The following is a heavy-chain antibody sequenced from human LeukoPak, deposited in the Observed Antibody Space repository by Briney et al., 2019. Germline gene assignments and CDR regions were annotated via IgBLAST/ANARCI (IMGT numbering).Heavy chain of an antibody. CDR2: INHSGST. D-gene: IGHD2-21*02. Sequence: SETLSLTCTVSGGSTSNSNNFRGWLRQPPGKGLEWIGEINHSGSTNYNPSLKSRVTISVDTSKNQFSLKLSSVTAADTAVYYCARVGDVGHLGAFYFDYWGQGTLVTVSS. CDR1: GGSTSNSNNF. J-gene: IGHJ4*02. CDR3: ARVGDVGHLGAFYFDY. V-gene: IGHV4-39*07.